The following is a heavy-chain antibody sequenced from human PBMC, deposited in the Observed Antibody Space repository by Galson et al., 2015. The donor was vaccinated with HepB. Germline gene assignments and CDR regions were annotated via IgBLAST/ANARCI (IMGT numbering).Heavy chain of an antibody. J-gene: IGHJ4*02. CDR3: ARVVFGGIRYYFDY. Sequence: SLRLSCAASGFTFSSYAMSWVRQAPGKGLEWVSAISGSGGSTYYADSVKGRFTISRDNSKNTLYLQMNSLRAEDTAVYYCARVVFGGIRYYFDYWGQGTLVTVSS. CDR1: GFTFSSYA. V-gene: IGHV3-23*01. CDR2: ISGSGGST. D-gene: IGHD3-3*01.